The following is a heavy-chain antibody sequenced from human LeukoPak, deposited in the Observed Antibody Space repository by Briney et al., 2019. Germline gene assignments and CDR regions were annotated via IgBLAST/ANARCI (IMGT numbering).Heavy chain of an antibody. J-gene: IGHJ4*02. CDR3: TRGTAYTDY. CDR2: ISSTSSST. CDR1: GFIFSDFY. Sequence: GGSLRLSCAASGFIFSDFYMSWIRQAPGKGLEWISYISSTSSSTNYADSVKGRFTISRDNAKSSLYLHMNSLGVEDSAVYYCTRGTAYTDYWGQGTLVTVSS. D-gene: IGHD4-11*01. V-gene: IGHV3-11*06.